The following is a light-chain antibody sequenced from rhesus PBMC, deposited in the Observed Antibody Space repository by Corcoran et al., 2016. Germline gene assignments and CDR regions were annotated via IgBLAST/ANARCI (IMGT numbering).Light chain of an antibody. CDR2: GAS. Sequence: QVILTQSPATLSLSPGERATLSCRASQSVSSYLAWYQQKPGQAPRLLLYGASSRATGIPDRFSGSGCETDFTLTISSLEPEDVGVYHCYQHSSGYSFGQGTKVEIK. V-gene: IGKV3-10*01. CDR1: QSVSSY. J-gene: IGKJ2*01. CDR3: YQHSSGYS.